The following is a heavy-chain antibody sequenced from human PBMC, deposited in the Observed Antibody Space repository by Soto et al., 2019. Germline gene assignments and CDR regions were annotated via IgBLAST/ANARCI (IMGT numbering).Heavy chain of an antibody. D-gene: IGHD1-7*01. Sequence: QVQLVQSGAEVKRPGASVKVFCKASGYTFTTHTMHWVRQAPGQGLEWMGWMNGGNGNTKYSQKFQGRVTFTRDTFASTAYIELSSLRSEYTAVYYCTKLETDYWGQGTLVTVSS. CDR1: GYTFTTHT. CDR3: TKLETDY. J-gene: IGHJ4*02. V-gene: IGHV1-3*01. CDR2: MNGGNGNT.